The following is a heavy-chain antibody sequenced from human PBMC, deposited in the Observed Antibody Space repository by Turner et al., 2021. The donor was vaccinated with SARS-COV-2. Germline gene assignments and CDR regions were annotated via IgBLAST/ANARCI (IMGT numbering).Heavy chain of an antibody. J-gene: IGHJ6*02. CDR1: GFTLSSYA. Sequence: QVQLVESGGGAVHPGRSLRPSCAASGFTLSSYAMHWVRQAPGKGVEWVAVISEDGSNKYYAASVKGRMTICRDKDKNTMYLQRNSLRAENTDREYSAKGWRYAYYYGVDVRGQGTT. D-gene: IGHD3-16*01. V-gene: IGHV3-30*18. CDR3: AKGWRYAYYYGVDV. CDR2: ISEDGSNK.